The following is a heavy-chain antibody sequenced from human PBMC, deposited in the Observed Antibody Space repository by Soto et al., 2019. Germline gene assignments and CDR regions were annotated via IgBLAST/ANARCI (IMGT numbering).Heavy chain of an antibody. CDR1: GLSFSSSA. D-gene: IGHD3-10*01. Sequence: SLRLSCAASGLSFSSSAMHWVRQAPGKGLEWVAMISHDGSHEYYGDSVKGRFSVSRDNSHNILHLQMNSLRIEDTAVCFCARNTDHRLVRGWLDPWGQGTLVTVS. CDR2: ISHDGSHE. J-gene: IGHJ5*02. CDR3: ARNTDHRLVRGWLDP. V-gene: IGHV3-30-3*01.